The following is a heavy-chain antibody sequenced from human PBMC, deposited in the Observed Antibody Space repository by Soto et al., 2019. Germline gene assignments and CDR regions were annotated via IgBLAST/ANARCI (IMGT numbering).Heavy chain of an antibody. CDR3: ARDFAATSMVEIGVFDP. J-gene: IGHJ5*02. D-gene: IGHD5-18*01. V-gene: IGHV1-69*06. CDR2: IIPIFGTA. Sequence: QVQLVQSGAEVKKPGSSVKVSCKASGGTFSSYAISWVRQAPGQGLEWMGGIIPIFGTANSAQKFQGRVTITADKSTSTAYMGLSSLRSEDTAVYYCARDFAATSMVEIGVFDPWGQGTLVTVS. CDR1: GGTFSSYA.